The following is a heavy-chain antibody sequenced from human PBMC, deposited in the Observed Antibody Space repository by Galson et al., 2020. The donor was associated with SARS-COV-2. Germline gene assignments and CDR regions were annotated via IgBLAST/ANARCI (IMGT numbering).Heavy chain of an antibody. CDR2: IYPSGLT. CDR3: ARRLAFDV. Sequence: ASETLSLTCTVSGGSISSDNYYWNWIRQHPGKGLEWLGYIYPSGLTYYNPSLKSRVTISIDTSNNQFSLKLTSVTAADTAIYYCARRLAFDVWGQGTMVTVSS. V-gene: IGHV4-31*03. CDR1: GGSISSDNYY. J-gene: IGHJ3*01.